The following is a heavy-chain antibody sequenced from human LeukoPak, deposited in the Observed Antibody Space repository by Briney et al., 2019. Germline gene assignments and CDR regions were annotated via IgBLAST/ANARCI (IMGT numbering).Heavy chain of an antibody. J-gene: IGHJ4*02. CDR1: GFTFSSYG. D-gene: IGHD4-23*01. Sequence: PGRSLRLSCAASGFTFSSYGMHWVRQAPGKGLEWVSYISTGSSTTYYADSVKGRFTISRDNVENSLYLQMNSLRDEDTAVYYCARVAAGYSVNYFDYWGQGTLVTVSS. V-gene: IGHV3-48*02. CDR2: ISTGSSTT. CDR3: ARVAAGYSVNYFDY.